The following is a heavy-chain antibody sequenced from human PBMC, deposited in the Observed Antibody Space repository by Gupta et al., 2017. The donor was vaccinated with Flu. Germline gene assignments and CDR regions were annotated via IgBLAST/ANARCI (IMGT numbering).Heavy chain of an antibody. CDR2: ISRSSSSI. D-gene: IGHD2-21*02. CDR3: ARACGGDCYLSDY. Sequence: EVQLVESGGGLVKPGGSLRLSCAASGFTFNSYSINWVRRDPGKGLEWVSSISRSSSSIYYVDSVKGRFTISRDNAKNSLYLQMDSLRAEDTAVYYCARACGGDCYLSDYWGQGTLVTVSS. CDR1: GFTFNSYS. J-gene: IGHJ4*02. V-gene: IGHV3-21*01.